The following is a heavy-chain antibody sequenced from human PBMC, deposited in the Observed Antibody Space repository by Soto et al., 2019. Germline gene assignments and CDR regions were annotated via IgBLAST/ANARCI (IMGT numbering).Heavy chain of an antibody. V-gene: IGHV1-8*01. D-gene: IGHD6-13*01. CDR1: GYTFTSYD. CDR3: ARGGEAAAGIDY. CDR2: MNPNSGNT. J-gene: IGHJ4*02. Sequence: ASVKVSCKASGYTFTSYDINWVRPATGQGLEWMGWMNPNSGNTGYAQKFQGRVTMTRNTSISTAYMELSSLRSEDTAVYYCARGGEAAAGIDYWGQGTLVTSPQ.